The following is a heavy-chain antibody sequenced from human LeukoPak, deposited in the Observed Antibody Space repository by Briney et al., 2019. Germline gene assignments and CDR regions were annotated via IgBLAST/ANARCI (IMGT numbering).Heavy chain of an antibody. J-gene: IGHJ6*03. CDR2: IIPILGIA. CDR1: GGTFSSYT. V-gene: IGHV1-69*02. CDR3: ARSLGATTDYYYYYYMDV. Sequence: SVKVSCKASGGTFSSYTISWVRQAPGQGLEWMGRIIPILGIANYAQKFQGRVTITADKSTSTAYMELSSLRSEDTAVYYCARSLGATTDYYYYYYMDVWGKGTTVTVSS. D-gene: IGHD1-26*01.